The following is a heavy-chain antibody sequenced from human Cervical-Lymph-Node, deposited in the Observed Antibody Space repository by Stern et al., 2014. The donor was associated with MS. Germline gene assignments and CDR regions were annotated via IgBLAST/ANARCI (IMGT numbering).Heavy chain of an antibody. V-gene: IGHV1-24*01. D-gene: IGHD1-26*01. CDR2: FDPEDGET. J-gene: IGHJ6*02. CDR1: GYILTVIF. Sequence: VQLVQPGAEVKKPGASVKVSCKVSGYILTVIFLHWVRQAPGRGLVRMGGFDPEDGETIYAQKFQGRVTLTEDTSTDTGYMELRSLRSEDTAVYYCATISGYYYVMDVWGQGTTVTVSS. CDR3: ATISGYYYVMDV.